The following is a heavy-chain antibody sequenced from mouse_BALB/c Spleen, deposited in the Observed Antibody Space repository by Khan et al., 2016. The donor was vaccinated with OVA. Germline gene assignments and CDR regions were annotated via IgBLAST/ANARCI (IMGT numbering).Heavy chain of an antibody. CDR3: TSHLTGSVAY. J-gene: IGHJ3*01. CDR2: ISSDGTYT. CDR1: GFTFSNYG. V-gene: IGHV5-6*01. Sequence: EVQRVESGGDLVKPGGSLKLSCAASGFTFSNYGMSWVRQTPDKRLEWVATISSDGTYTYYPDSVKGRFTISRNNAKNTLYLQMSSLKSEDTAMYDCTSHLTGSVAYWGQGTLVTVSA. D-gene: IGHD4-1*01.